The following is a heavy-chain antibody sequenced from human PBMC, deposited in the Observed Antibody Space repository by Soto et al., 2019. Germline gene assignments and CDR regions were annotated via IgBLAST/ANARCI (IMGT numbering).Heavy chain of an antibody. CDR1: GGSISSGDYY. CDR3: ARRADYDSSGYYSLDY. D-gene: IGHD3-22*01. V-gene: IGHV4-30-4*01. J-gene: IGHJ4*02. CDR2: IYDSGST. Sequence: SETLSLTCTVSGGSISSGDYYWSWIRQPPGKGLEWIGYIYDSGSTYYNPSLKSRVTISVETSKNQFSLKLNSVTAADTAVYYCARRADYDSSGYYSLDYWGQGTLVTVSS.